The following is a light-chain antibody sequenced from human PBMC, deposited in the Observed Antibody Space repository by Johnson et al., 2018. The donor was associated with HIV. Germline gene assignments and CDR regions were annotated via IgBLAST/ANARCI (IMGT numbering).Light chain of an antibody. Sequence: QAVLTQPPSVSAAPGQKVTISCSGSSSNIGNNYVSWYQHLPGTAPKLLIYENNKRPLGIPDRFSGSKSGTSATMGITGLQTGDEADFYCGTWDTSLSASYVFGTGTKVTVL. CDR2: ENN. J-gene: IGLJ1*01. CDR3: GTWDTSLSASYV. CDR1: SSNIGNNY. V-gene: IGLV1-51*02.